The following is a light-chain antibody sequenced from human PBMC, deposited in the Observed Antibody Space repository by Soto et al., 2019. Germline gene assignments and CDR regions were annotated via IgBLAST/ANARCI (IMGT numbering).Light chain of an antibody. V-gene: IGLV2-11*01. Sequence: QSALTQPRSVSGSPGQSVTICCTGSSSDVGGYTYVSWYQQHPGKAPKLVIFDVTKRPSGVPDRFSGSKSGNKASLTISGLQAEDEADYYCCSYAGRDTVTKFGAGTKLTVL. CDR1: SSDVGGYTY. J-gene: IGLJ2*01. CDR3: CSYAGRDTVTK. CDR2: DVT.